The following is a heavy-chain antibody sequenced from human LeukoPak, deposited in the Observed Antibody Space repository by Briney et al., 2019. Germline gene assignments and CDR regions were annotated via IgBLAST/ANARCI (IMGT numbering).Heavy chain of an antibody. CDR3: ASRKLGNDY. V-gene: IGHV4-59*02. J-gene: IGHJ4*02. Sequence: SSETLSLTCTTSGGSVSDYYWSWIRQSPGKGLEWIGYIYHTGSTGYSPSLKSRVTISADTSQNQFSLKLSSVTAADTAVYYCASRKLGNDYWGQGTLVTVSS. CDR1: GGSVSDYY. CDR2: IYHTGST. D-gene: IGHD7-27*01.